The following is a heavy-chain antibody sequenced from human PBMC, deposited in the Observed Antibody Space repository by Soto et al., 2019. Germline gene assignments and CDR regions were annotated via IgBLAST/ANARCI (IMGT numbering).Heavy chain of an antibody. V-gene: IGHV4-31*03. CDR3: ARFHRGDIVVVPAPPEGAFDI. CDR1: GGSISSGGYY. J-gene: IGHJ3*02. D-gene: IGHD2-2*01. Sequence: SETLSLTCTVSGGSISSGGYYWSWIRQHPGKGLEWIGYIYYSGSTYYNPSLKSRVTISVDTSKNQFSLKLSSVTAADTAVYYCARFHRGDIVVVPAPPEGAFDIWGQGTMVTVSS. CDR2: IYYSGST.